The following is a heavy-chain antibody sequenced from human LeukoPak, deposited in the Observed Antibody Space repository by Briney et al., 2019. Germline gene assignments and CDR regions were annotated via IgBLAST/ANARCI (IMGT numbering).Heavy chain of an antibody. V-gene: IGHV1-18*01. CDR3: ARAEVGHDFWSGDYYYYGMDV. CDR2: ISAYNGNT. D-gene: IGHD3-3*01. CDR1: GYTFTSYG. Sequence: ASVKVSCKASGYTFTSYGISWVRQAPGQGLEWMGWISAYNGNTNYAQKLQGRVTMTTDTSTSTAYMELRSLRSDDTAVYYCARAEVGHDFWSGDYYYYGMDVWGQGTTVTVSS. J-gene: IGHJ6*02.